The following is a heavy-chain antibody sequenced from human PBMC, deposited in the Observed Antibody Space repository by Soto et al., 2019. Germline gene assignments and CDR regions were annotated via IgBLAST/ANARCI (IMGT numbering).Heavy chain of an antibody. V-gene: IGHV3-43D*04. CDR1: GFTFDDYA. CDR3: AKGYTGAAQTDY. D-gene: IGHD1-1*01. J-gene: IGHJ4*02. CDR2: ISWDGGST. Sequence: GGSLRLSCAASGFTFDDYAMHWVRQAPGKGLEWVSLISWDGGSTYYADSVKGRFTISRDNSKNSLYLQMNSLRAEDTALYYCAKGYTGAAQTDYCGQGTLVTVSS.